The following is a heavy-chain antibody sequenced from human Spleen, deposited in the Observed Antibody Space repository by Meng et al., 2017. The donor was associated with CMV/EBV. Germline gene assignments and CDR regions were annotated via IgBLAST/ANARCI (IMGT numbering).Heavy chain of an antibody. J-gene: IGHJ4*02. CDR3: ARGPYSSGWYDY. CDR1: GYTFINYG. V-gene: IGHV1-69*05. CDR2: IIPIFGTA. Sequence: SVKVSCKASGYTFINYGISWVRQAPGQGLEWMGGIIPIFGTANYAQKFQGRVTITTDESTSTAYMELSSLRSEDTAVYYCARGPYSSGWYDYWGQGTLVTVSS. D-gene: IGHD6-19*01.